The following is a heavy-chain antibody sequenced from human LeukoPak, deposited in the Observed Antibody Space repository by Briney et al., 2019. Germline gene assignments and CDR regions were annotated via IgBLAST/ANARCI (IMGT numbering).Heavy chain of an antibody. CDR2: ISGSGGST. D-gene: IGHD6-19*01. CDR1: GFTFSTYA. CDR3: ARDRYSSGPGGWFDP. V-gene: IGHV3-23*01. Sequence: GGSLRLSCAASGFTFSTYAMNWVRQAPGKGLEWVSAISGSGGSTYYADSVKGRFTISRDNSKNTLHLQMNSLRAEDTAVYYCARDRYSSGPGGWFDPWGQGTLVTVSS. J-gene: IGHJ5*02.